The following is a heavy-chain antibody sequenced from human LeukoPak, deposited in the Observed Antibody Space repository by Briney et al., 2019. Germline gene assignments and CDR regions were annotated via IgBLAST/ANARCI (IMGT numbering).Heavy chain of an antibody. Sequence: GGSLRLSCAASGFTFSTYSMNWFRQAPGKGLEWVSSISSTSYSKYYADSVKGRFTISRDNAENSVYLQMNSLRAEDTAIYYCTGESAARRIALADYWGQGTLVTVSS. CDR2: ISSTSYSK. J-gene: IGHJ4*02. CDR1: GFTFSTYS. D-gene: IGHD2/OR15-2a*01. CDR3: TGESAARRIALADY. V-gene: IGHV3-21*01.